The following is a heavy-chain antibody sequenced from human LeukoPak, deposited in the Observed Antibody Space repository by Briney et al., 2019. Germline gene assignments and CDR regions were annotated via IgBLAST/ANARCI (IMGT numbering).Heavy chain of an antibody. Sequence: ASVKVSCKASGYTFTSYGISWVRQAPGQGLEWMGWISAYNGNTNYAQKLQGRVTMTTDTSTSTAYMELRSLRSDDTAVYYCARGTMITFGGVIAMMNFDYWGQGTLVTVSS. J-gene: IGHJ4*02. D-gene: IGHD3-16*02. V-gene: IGHV1-18*01. CDR1: GYTFTSYG. CDR2: ISAYNGNT. CDR3: ARGTMITFGGVIAMMNFDY.